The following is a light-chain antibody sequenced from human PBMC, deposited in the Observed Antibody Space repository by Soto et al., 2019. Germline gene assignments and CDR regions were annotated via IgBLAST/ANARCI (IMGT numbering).Light chain of an antibody. CDR3: QQHGQWPIT. Sequence: DIQMTQSPSTLSASVGERVAITCRASQNIGSRLAWYQQKPDEAPKLLIYDASSLESGVPLRFGGSGSGTDFTLIISSLQPDDFATYYCQQHGQWPITFGQGTRLEIK. CDR2: DAS. CDR1: QNIGSR. J-gene: IGKJ5*01. V-gene: IGKV1-5*01.